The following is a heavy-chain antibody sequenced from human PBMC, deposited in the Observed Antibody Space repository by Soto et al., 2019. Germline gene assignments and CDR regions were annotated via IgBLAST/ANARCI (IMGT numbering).Heavy chain of an antibody. CDR3: ARGPSHGAFDI. V-gene: IGHV3-30-3*01. CDR2: ISPDGSNA. CDR1: GSTFSSYD. J-gene: IGHJ3*02. Sequence: QVQLVESGGDVVQPGRSLRLSCAASGSTFSSYDIHWVRQAPGKGLEWVAHISPDGSNAYYADSVKGRFTVSRDNAKNTVYLQMNSLRAEGAAVYYCARGPSHGAFDIWGQGTMVTVSS.